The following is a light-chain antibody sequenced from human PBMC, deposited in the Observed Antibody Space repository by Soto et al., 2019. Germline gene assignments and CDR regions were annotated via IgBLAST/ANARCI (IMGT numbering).Light chain of an antibody. CDR3: QPYNSYSEA. CDR1: QTISSW. Sequence: DIQLTPSPSTPSGSVGDRVTITCRASQTISSWLAWYQQKPGKPPKLLIYKASTLKSGVPSRFSGSGSGTEFTLTISSLQLDDFATYYCQPYNSYSEAFGQGTKVDIK. CDR2: KAS. V-gene: IGKV1-5*03. J-gene: IGKJ1*01.